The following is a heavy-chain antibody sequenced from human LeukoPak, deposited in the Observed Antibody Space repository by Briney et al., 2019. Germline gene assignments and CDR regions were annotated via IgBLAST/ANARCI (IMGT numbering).Heavy chain of an antibody. Sequence: SVTLSLTCTVSGGSITSSSYYWGWLRQPPGKGLEWFGSTYYSGSTYYNPPLKSRVTISVDTSKNQFALKLSSVTAADTAAYYCASRGGCSSTSCNNWFDPWGQGTLVPVSS. CDR1: GGSITSSSYY. CDR3: ASRGGCSSTSCNNWFDP. J-gene: IGHJ5*02. CDR2: TYYSGST. D-gene: IGHD2-2*01. V-gene: IGHV4-39*06.